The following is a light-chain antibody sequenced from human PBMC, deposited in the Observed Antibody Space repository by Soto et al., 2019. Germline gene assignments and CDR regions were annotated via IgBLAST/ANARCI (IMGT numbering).Light chain of an antibody. V-gene: IGKV3-11*01. J-gene: IGKJ2*01. CDR1: QSVSSY. CDR3: QQRSNWPPT. CDR2: VAS. Sequence: EIVLTQSPATLSLSPGERATLSCRASQSVSSYLAWYQQKPGQAPRLLIYVASNRATGIPARFSGSGSGTDFTLTISSLEPEDSAVYYCQQRSNWPPTFGQGTKLEIK.